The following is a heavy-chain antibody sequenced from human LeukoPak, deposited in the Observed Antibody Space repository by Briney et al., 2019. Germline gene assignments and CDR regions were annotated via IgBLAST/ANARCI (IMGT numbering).Heavy chain of an antibody. CDR3: ARHIARSSQRVFDY. CDR1: GGSISSSNW. Sequence: PSETLSLTCAVSGGSISSSNWWSWVRQPPGKGLEWIGYIYYSGSTNYNPSLKSRVTISVDTSKNQFSLKLSSVTAADTAVYYCARHIARSSQRVFDYWGQGTLVTVSS. D-gene: IGHD2-21*01. V-gene: IGHV4-4*02. J-gene: IGHJ4*02. CDR2: IYYSGST.